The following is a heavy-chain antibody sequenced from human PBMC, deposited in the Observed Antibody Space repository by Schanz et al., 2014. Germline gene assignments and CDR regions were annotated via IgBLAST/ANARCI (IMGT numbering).Heavy chain of an antibody. CDR2: IYLSDGST. CDR3: AFDRDDAYDI. Sequence: QVRLVQSGAEAREPGASVKVSCKATGYMLDTYGFAWVRQAPGQGLEWMGRIYLSDGSTRYAQKFQGRVTVTRDTSTTTVYMDLSSLISEDTAVYYCAFDRDDAYDIWGQGTTVTVSS. J-gene: IGHJ3*02. D-gene: IGHD3-9*01. CDR1: GYMLDTYG. V-gene: IGHV1-46*02.